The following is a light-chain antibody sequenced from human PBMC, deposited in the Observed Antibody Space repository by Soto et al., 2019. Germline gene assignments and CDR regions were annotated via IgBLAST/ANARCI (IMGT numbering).Light chain of an antibody. V-gene: IGLV2-8*01. J-gene: IGLJ1*01. CDR2: EVS. Sequence: QSALTQPPSASGSPGQSVTISCTGTSSDVGGYNYVSWYQQHPGKAPKLMIYEVSKRPSGVPDRFSGSKSGNTASPTVSGLQAEDEADYYCSSYAGSNNRYVFGTGTKLTVL. CDR3: SSYAGSNNRYV. CDR1: SSDVGGYNY.